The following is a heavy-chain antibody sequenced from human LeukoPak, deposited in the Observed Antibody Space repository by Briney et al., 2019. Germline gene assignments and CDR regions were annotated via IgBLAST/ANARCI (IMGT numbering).Heavy chain of an antibody. J-gene: IGHJ4*02. Sequence: GGSLRLSCAASGFSFSSYAMDWVRRAPGKGLEWVAVISYDGSNKFYADSVRGRFTISRDNSKNTLYLQMNSLRAEDTAVYYCARGFAPGELSYFDYWGQGTLVTVSS. V-gene: IGHV3-30*04. CDR2: ISYDGSNK. CDR1: GFSFSSYA. D-gene: IGHD3-16*02. CDR3: ARGFAPGELSYFDY.